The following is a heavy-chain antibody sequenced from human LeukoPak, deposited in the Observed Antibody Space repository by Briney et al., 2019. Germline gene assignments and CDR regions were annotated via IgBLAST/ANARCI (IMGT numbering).Heavy chain of an antibody. CDR1: GYTLTELS. Sequence: SVKVSCKVSGYTLTELSMHWVRQAPGQGLEWMGRIIPILGIANYAQKFQGRVTITADKSTSTAYMELSSLRSEDTAVYYCARDGSREHFQHWGQGTLVTVSS. CDR2: IIPILGIA. V-gene: IGHV1-69*04. J-gene: IGHJ1*01. CDR3: ARDGSREHFQH.